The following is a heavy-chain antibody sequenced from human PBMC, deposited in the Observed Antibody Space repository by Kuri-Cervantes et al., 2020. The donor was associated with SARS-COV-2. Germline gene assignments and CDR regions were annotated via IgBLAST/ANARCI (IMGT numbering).Heavy chain of an antibody. J-gene: IGHJ6*03. V-gene: IGHV3-7*01. Sequence: GESLKISCAASGFTFSSYWMSWVRQAPGKGLEWVANIKQDGSEKYYVDSVKGRFTISRDNAKNSLYLQMNSLRAEDTAVYFCARDFGYLDVWGKGTTVTVSS. CDR1: GFTFSSYW. CDR3: ARDFGYLDV. CDR2: IKQDGSEK. D-gene: IGHD3-10*01.